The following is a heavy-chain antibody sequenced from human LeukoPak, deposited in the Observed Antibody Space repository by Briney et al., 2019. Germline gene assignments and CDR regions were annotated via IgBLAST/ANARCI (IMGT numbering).Heavy chain of an antibody. Sequence: GGSLSLSCTVFGFTFRDYAVSWVRQAPGKGLECIGFIRSKVYGGTTEYAASVKGRFTISRDDSKSIAYLQMNSLKTEDTAVYYCTRDPYYFDSSGYYHHAFDIWGQGTMVAVSS. V-gene: IGHV3-49*04. CDR2: IRSKVYGGTT. D-gene: IGHD3-22*01. CDR1: GFTFRDYA. J-gene: IGHJ3*02. CDR3: TRDPYYFDSSGYYHHAFDI.